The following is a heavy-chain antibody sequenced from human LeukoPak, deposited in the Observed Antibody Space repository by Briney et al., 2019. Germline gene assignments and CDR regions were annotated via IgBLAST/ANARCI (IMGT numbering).Heavy chain of an antibody. Sequence: GGSLRLSCAASGFTFDDYAMRWVRQAPGKGLEWVSLISGDGGSTYYADSVKGRFTISRDNSKNSLYLQMNSLRTEDTALYYCAKDLGVTMVRGVIISSPKYYYGMDVWGQGTTVTVSS. CDR1: GFTFDDYA. CDR2: ISGDGGST. J-gene: IGHJ6*02. V-gene: IGHV3-43*02. CDR3: AKDLGVTMVRGVIISSPKYYYGMDV. D-gene: IGHD3-10*01.